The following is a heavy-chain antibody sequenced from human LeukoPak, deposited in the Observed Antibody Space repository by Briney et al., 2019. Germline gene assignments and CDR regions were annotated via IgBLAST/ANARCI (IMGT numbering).Heavy chain of an antibody. Sequence: SETLSLTCTVSGGSISSGSYYWSWIRQPAGKGLEWIGRIYTSGSTNYNPSLKSRVTISVDTSKNQFSLKLSSVTAADTAVYYCARGGELLWVYWGQGTLVTVSS. CDR1: GGSISSGSYY. CDR3: ARGGELLWVY. CDR2: IYTSGST. V-gene: IGHV4-61*02. D-gene: IGHD1-26*01. J-gene: IGHJ4*02.